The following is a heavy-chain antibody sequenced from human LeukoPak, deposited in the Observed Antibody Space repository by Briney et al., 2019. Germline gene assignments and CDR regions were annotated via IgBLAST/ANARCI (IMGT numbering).Heavy chain of an antibody. CDR1: GGSISSSSYY. V-gene: IGHV4-39*07. CDR3: ARDSPAGIGY. Sequence: SETLSLTCTVSGGSISSSSYYWGWIRQPPRKGLEWIGSIYYSGSTYYNPSLKSRVTISVDTSKNQFSLKLSSVTAADTAVYYCARDSPAGIGYWGQGTLVTVSS. CDR2: IYYSGST. J-gene: IGHJ4*02.